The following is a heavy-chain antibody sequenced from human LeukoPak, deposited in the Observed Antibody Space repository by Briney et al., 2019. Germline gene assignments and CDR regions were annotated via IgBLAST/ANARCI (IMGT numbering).Heavy chain of an antibody. CDR2: IYPGDSET. V-gene: IGHV5-51*01. J-gene: IGHJ4*01. Sequence: PGESLKISCKGSGYSFTTYWIGWVRQMPGKGLEWMGIIYPGDSETRYSPSFQGQVTISADKSISTAYLQWSSLKASDTAMYYCARHGPSYGVNSPYLDCSGHGTLVTASS. CDR1: GYSFTTYW. D-gene: IGHD4-23*01. CDR3: ARHGPSYGVNSPYLDC.